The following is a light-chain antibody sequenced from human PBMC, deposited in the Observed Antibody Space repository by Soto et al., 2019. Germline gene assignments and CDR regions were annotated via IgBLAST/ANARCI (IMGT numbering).Light chain of an antibody. Sequence: QSVLTQPPSASGTPGQRVTISCSGSSSNIGSNTVNWYRQLPGTAPKPLIYSNNQRPSGVPDRFSGSKSGTSASLAISGLQSEDEADYYCAAWDDSLNGPVFGGGTKLTVL. J-gene: IGLJ2*01. CDR3: AAWDDSLNGPV. CDR1: SSNIGSNT. V-gene: IGLV1-44*01. CDR2: SNN.